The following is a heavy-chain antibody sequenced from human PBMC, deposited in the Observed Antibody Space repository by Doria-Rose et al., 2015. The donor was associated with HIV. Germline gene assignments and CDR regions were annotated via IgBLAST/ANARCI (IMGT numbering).Heavy chain of an antibody. D-gene: IGHD2-2*01. CDR1: GYTFTRYA. V-gene: IGHV1-3*01. J-gene: IGHJ4*02. CDR3: AKDRVRVVQAATTLDF. Sequence: QVQLVQSGAEVKKPGASVRVSCKASGYTFTRYAMHWVRQAPGQRPEWMGWINVGNGTTEYSQKFQGRLTMTRYTSASTAYMELSSLTSDDTAVYYCAKDRVRVVQAATTLDFWGQGTLVTVSS. CDR2: INVGNGTT.